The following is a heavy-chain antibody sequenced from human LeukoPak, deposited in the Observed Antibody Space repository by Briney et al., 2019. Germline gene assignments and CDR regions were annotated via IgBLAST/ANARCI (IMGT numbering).Heavy chain of an antibody. J-gene: IGHJ4*02. V-gene: IGHV1-2*02. CDR3: AREIAAAGKAVDY. CDR2: INPNSGGT. D-gene: IGHD6-13*01. Sequence: GASVKVSCKASGYTFTGYYMHWVRQAPGQGLEWMGWINPNSGGTNYAQKFQGRITMTRDTSINIAYMELSRLKSDDTAVYYCAREIAAAGKAVDYLGQGTLVTVSS. CDR1: GYTFTGYY.